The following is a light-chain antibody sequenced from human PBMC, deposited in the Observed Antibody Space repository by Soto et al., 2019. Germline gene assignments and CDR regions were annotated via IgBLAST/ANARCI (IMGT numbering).Light chain of an antibody. V-gene: IGLV7-46*01. CDR3: LLSYNGPYV. CDR1: TGAVTNGHY. Sequence: QAVVTQGPSLTVSPGGTVTLTCGSSTGAVTNGHYPYWFQQKPGQAPRTLIYDTTNRHSWTPARFSGSLLGGKAALTLSGAQPEDEAEYYCLLSYNGPYVFGTGTKATVL. CDR2: DTT. J-gene: IGLJ1*01.